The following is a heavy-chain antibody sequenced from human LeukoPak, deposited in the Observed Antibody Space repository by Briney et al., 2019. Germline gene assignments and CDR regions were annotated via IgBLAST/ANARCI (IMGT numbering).Heavy chain of an antibody. V-gene: IGHV4-39*01. Sequence: SETLSLTCTVSGGSISSTTYYWGWIRQPPGKGLEWIGSIYYSGTTYYNPSLKSRVTISLDTSSNQLSLGLTSVIAMDTAIYYCARHRYYDSWVHTGAFDIWGHGTTVTVSS. CDR1: GGSISSTTYY. CDR2: IYYSGTT. D-gene: IGHD3-3*01. J-gene: IGHJ3*02. CDR3: ARHRYYDSWVHTGAFDI.